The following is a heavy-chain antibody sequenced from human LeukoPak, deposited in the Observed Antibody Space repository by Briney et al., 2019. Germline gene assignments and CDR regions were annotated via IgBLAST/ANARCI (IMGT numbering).Heavy chain of an antibody. J-gene: IGHJ6*03. CDR1: GGSFNGYY. D-gene: IGHD1-26*01. CDR3: ARDIGGSYYYYYYMDV. V-gene: IGHV4-34*01. CDR2: INHSGST. Sequence: SETLSLTCAVYGGSFNGYYWSWIRQPPGKGLEWIGEINHSGSTNYNPSLKSRVTISVDTSKNQFSLKLSSVTAADTAVYYCARDIGGSYYYYYYMDVWGKGTTVTISS.